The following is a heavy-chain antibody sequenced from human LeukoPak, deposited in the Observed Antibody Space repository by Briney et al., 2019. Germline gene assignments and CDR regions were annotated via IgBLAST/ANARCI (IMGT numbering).Heavy chain of an antibody. CDR3: ARDLTPLTLPPYDIFDY. V-gene: IGHV3-30-3*01. J-gene: IGHJ4*02. Sequence: PGGSLRLSCAASGFTFSSYAMHWVRQAPGKGLEWVAVISYDGGNKYYADSVKGRFTISRDNSKNTLCLQMNSPRAEDTAVYYCARDLTPLTLPPYDIFDYWGQGTLVTVSS. CDR1: GFTFSSYA. CDR2: ISYDGGNK. D-gene: IGHD3-9*01.